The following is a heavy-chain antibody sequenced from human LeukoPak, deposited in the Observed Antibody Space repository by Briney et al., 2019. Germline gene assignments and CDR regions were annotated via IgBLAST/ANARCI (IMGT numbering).Heavy chain of an antibody. CDR2: FDPEDGET. J-gene: IGHJ5*02. Sequence: ASVKVSCKVSGYTLTELSMHWVRQAPGKGLEWTGGFDPEDGETIYAQKFQGRVTMTEDTSTDTAYMELSSLRSEDTAVYYCATAPLRDDSSGYYLPVVFDPWGQGTLVTVSS. D-gene: IGHD3-22*01. CDR1: GYTLTELS. V-gene: IGHV1-24*01. CDR3: ATAPLRDDSSGYYLPVVFDP.